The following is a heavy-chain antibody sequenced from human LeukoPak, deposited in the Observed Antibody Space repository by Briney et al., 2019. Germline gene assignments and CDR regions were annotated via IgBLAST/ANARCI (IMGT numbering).Heavy chain of an antibody. J-gene: IGHJ4*02. CDR1: VYTLTELS. CDR3: ATDPSGSYAFDS. Sequence: ASVKLSCKVSVYTLTELSMHWVRQAPGKGREWMGGFDPEDGETIYAQKCQGRVTMTEDTSTDTAYMELSSVRSEDTAVYYCATDPSGSYAFDSWGQGTLVTVSS. CDR2: FDPEDGET. D-gene: IGHD1-26*01. V-gene: IGHV1-24*01.